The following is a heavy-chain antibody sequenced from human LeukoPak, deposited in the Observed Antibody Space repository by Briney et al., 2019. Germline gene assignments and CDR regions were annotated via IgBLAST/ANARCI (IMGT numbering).Heavy chain of an antibody. CDR3: ARQYRRWLVQYFDL. Sequence: SETLSLTCAVYGGSFSGYYWSWIRQPPGKGLEWIGEINHSGSTNYNPSLKSRVTISVDTSKNQFSLKLSSVTAADTAVYYCARQYRRWLVQYFDLWGRGTLVTVSS. V-gene: IGHV4-34*01. CDR1: GGSFSGYY. CDR2: INHSGST. D-gene: IGHD6-19*01. J-gene: IGHJ2*01.